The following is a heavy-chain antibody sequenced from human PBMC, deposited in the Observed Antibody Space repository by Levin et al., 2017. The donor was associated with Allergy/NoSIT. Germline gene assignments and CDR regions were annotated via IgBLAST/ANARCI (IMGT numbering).Heavy chain of an antibody. CDR1: GFTFNNYG. CDR2: IWSHGGRR. D-gene: IGHD4-17*01. CDR3: ARDGGGTSVTSFDY. V-gene: IGHV3-33*01. Sequence: SCAASGFTFNNYGMHWVRQAPGKGLEWVAIIWSHGGRRYYADSVKGRFTISRDNSNNTLYLQMNSLRVEDTAVYYCARDGGGTSVTSFDYWGQGTLVTVSS. J-gene: IGHJ4*02.